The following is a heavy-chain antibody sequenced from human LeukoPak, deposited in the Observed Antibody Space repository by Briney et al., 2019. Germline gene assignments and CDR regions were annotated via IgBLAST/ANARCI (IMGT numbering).Heavy chain of an antibody. CDR3: AREVGGRYYFDY. J-gene: IGHJ4*02. CDR2: IHYSGNT. Sequence: SETLSLTCTVSGGSISSGDYYWRWIRQPPGKGLEWIGYIHYSGNTYYKSSLKSRITISVDTSKNQFSLKLSSVTSADAAVYYCAREVGGRYYFDYWGQGTLVTVSS. CDR1: GGSISSGDYY. V-gene: IGHV4-30-4*01.